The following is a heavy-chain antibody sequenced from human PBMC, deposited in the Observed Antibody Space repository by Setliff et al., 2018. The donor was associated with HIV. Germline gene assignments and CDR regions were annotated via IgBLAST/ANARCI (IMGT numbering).Heavy chain of an antibody. CDR3: TRHGAYYEFLTYYYPRYSFDF. CDR1: GGSISSYY. Sequence: SETLSLTCTVSGGSISSYYWSWIRQPPGKGLEWIGYIYRTGSTKYNPSLKSRVTISVDTSKDQFYLRLTSVTAADTAVYYCTRHGAYYEFLTYYYPRYSFDFWGQGTLVTVSS. D-gene: IGHD3-9*01. J-gene: IGHJ4*02. CDR2: IYRTGST. V-gene: IGHV4-59*08.